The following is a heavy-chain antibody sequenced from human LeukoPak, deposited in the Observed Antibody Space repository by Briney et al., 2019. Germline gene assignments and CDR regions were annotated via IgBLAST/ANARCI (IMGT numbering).Heavy chain of an antibody. V-gene: IGHV3-30-3*01. Sequence: QPGRSLRLSCAASGFTFSSYAMHWVRQAPGKGLEWVAVISYDGSNKYYADSVKGRFNISRDNSKNTLYLQMNSLRAEDTAVYSCAGIVGATGGYWGQGTLVTVSS. CDR3: AGIVGATGGY. CDR1: GFTFSSYA. J-gene: IGHJ4*02. D-gene: IGHD1-26*01. CDR2: ISYDGSNK.